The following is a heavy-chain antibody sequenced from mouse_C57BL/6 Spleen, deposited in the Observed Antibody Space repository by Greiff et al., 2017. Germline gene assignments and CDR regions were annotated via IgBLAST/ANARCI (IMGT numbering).Heavy chain of an antibody. V-gene: IGHV1-4*01. Sequence: QVQLQQPGAELARPGASVKMSCKASGYTFTSYTMHWVKQRPGQGLEWIGYINPSSGYTKYNQKFKDKATLTADKSSSTAYMQLSSLTSEDSAVYYCARGPDDWYFDVWGTGTTVTVSS. J-gene: IGHJ1*03. CDR3: ARGPDDWYFDV. CDR1: GYTFTSYT. CDR2: INPSSGYT.